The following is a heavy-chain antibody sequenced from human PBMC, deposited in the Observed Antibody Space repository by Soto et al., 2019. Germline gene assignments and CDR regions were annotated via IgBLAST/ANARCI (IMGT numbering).Heavy chain of an antibody. CDR2: IVSIFGTA. V-gene: IGHV1-69*06. CDR1: GGTFSCYA. J-gene: IGHJ4*02. Sequence: ASVKVSCKASGGTFSCYALSWVREAPGRGLEWMGGIVSIFGTANYAQQFQGRVTITADKSTNTAYIAVSSLRSEDTAVHYCARHEGSGCYYHWGQGTLVTVSS. CDR3: ARHEGSGCYYH. D-gene: IGHD6-19*01.